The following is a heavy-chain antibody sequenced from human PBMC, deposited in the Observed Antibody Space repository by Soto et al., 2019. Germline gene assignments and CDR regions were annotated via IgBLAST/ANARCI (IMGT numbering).Heavy chain of an antibody. D-gene: IGHD5-18*01. Sequence: GGSLRLSXAASGFTFRSFTMNWVRQAPGKGLEWVSTISSNSAYIYYTDALRGRFTISRDNAKNSLHLQMNSLRAEDTAVYYCTRGASRYSSARGWFDPWGPGTLVTVSS. CDR1: GFTFRSFT. CDR2: ISSNSAYI. CDR3: TRGASRYSSARGWFDP. J-gene: IGHJ5*02. V-gene: IGHV3-21*01.